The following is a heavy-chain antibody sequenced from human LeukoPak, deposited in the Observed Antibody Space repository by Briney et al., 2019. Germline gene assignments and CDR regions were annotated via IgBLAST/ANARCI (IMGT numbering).Heavy chain of an antibody. J-gene: IGHJ5*02. D-gene: IGHD3-22*01. V-gene: IGHV4-59*08. CDR3: ARPSNHYDTSGYRGFDP. CDR2: IYYSGST. Sequence: PSETLSLTCAVYGGSFSGYYWSWIRQPPGKGLEWIGYIYYSGSTNYNPSLKSRVTISVDTSKKQFSLKMSSVTAADTAVYYCARPSNHYDTSGYRGFDPWGQGTLVTISS. CDR1: GGSFSGYY.